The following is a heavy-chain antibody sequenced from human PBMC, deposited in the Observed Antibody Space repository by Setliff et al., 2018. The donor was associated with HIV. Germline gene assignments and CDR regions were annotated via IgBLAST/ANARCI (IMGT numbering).Heavy chain of an antibody. CDR3: ARRAGSDYFTRFDY. Sequence: PSETLSLTCAVYGGSFSGYYWSWVRQSPGKGLEWIGEINHSGSTNYSPSLKSRVTILGDTSKNQFSLKLSSVTAADTAVYYCARRAGSDYFTRFDYWGQGTLVTVSS. V-gene: IGHV4-34*01. J-gene: IGHJ4*02. CDR1: GGSFSGYY. D-gene: IGHD3-10*01. CDR2: INHSGST.